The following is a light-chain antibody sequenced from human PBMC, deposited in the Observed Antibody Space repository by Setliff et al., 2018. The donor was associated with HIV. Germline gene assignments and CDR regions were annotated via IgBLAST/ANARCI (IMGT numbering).Light chain of an antibody. J-gene: IGLJ1*01. CDR3: SSYTGGSTYV. V-gene: IGLV2-14*03. CDR1: SSDVGGFNY. Sequence: LTQPASVSGSPGQSITISCAGTSSDVGGFNYVCWYQQHPGKAPKLMIYDVSNRPSGVSNRFSGSKSGNTASLTISGLQAEDEADYYCSSYTGGSTYVFGTGTKVTVL. CDR2: DVS.